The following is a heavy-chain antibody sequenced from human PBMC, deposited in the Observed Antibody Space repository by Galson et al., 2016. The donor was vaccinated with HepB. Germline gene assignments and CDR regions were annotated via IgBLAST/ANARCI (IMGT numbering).Heavy chain of an antibody. CDR3: VKGKATIDF. Sequence: SLRLSCAASGFFFSGRAMSWVRQAPGKGLEWVSGISWSRGTIDYADSVQGRFTISRDNAKNSLYLHMTSLRPEDTAFYYCVKGKATIDFWGQGTLVIVS. CDR2: ISWSRGTI. J-gene: IGHJ4*02. CDR1: GFFFSGRA. D-gene: IGHD5-24*01. V-gene: IGHV3-9*01.